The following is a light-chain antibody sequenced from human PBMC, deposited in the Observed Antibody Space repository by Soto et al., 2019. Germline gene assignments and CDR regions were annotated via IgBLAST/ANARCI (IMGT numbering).Light chain of an antibody. CDR1: SSNIGSNY. CDR3: AAWNDSLRAVI. J-gene: IGLJ2*01. Sequence: QSVLTQPPSASGTPGQRVTISCSGSSSNIGSNYVYWYQQLPGTAPKLLIYRNNQRPSGVPDRSSGSKSGTSASLAISGLRSEDEADYYWAAWNDSLRAVIFGGGTQLTVL. V-gene: IGLV1-47*01. CDR2: RNN.